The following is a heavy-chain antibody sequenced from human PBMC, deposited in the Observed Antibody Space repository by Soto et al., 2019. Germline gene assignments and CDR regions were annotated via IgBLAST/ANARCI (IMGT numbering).Heavy chain of an antibody. CDR1: GTSISSYYR. D-gene: IGHD2-21*01. Sequence: QVQLKQSGPGLVRLSGTLCLTCRVSGTSISSYYRWAWVRQSPGKGLEWIGEIYHNGITKYNPSLKSRVSMSIDKSNNQFSLKLTSVTAADTAVYYCATVPPRIVVVLAEFPTWGQGTLVTVSS. J-gene: IGHJ4*02. V-gene: IGHV4-4*02. CDR3: ATVPPRIVVVLAEFPT. CDR2: IYHNGIT.